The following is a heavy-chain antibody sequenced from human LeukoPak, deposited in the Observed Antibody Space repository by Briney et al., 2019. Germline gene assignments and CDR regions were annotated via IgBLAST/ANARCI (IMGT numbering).Heavy chain of an antibody. D-gene: IGHD1-26*01. Sequence: GGSLRLSCAASGFTFSSYSMNWVRQAPGKGLEWVSSISSSSSYIYYADSVKGRFTISRDNNKNSLYLQMNSLRTEDTALYYCARDSSGSLDYWGQGTLVTVSS. CDR1: GFTFSSYS. V-gene: IGHV3-21*04. J-gene: IGHJ4*02. CDR3: ARDSSGSLDY. CDR2: ISSSSSYI.